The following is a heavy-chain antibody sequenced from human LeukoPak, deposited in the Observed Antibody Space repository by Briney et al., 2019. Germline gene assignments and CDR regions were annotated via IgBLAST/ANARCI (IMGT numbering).Heavy chain of an antibody. D-gene: IGHD3-3*01. V-gene: IGHV4-30-4*08. CDR1: GGSISSGDYY. J-gene: IGHJ3*02. CDR2: IYYSGST. CDR3: ARSLLEWLPTDAFDI. Sequence: PSETLSLTCTVSGGSISSGDYYWSWIRQPPGKGLEWIGYIYYSGSTYYNPSLKSRVTISVDTSKNQFSLKLSSVTAADTAVYYCARSLLEWLPTDAFDIWGQGTMVTVSS.